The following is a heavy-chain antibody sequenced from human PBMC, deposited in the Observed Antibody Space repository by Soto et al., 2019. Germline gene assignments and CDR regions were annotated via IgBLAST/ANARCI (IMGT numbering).Heavy chain of an antibody. CDR2: IWYDGSNK. CDR1: GFTFSSYG. CDR3: ARSVYSNYYYGMDV. V-gene: IGHV3-33*01. D-gene: IGHD4-4*01. Sequence: QVQLVESGGGVVQPGRSLRLSCAASGFTFSSYGMLWVRQAPGKGLEWVAVIWYDGSNKYYADSVKGRFTICRDNSKNKLYLQMNSLRAEDTAVYYCARSVYSNYYYGMDVWGQGTTVTVSS. J-gene: IGHJ6*02.